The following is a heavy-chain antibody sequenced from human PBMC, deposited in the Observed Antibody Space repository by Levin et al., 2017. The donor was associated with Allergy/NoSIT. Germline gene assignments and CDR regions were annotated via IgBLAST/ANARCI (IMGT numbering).Heavy chain of an antibody. CDR1: GYTFTSYG. J-gene: IGHJ4*02. CDR2: ISAYNGNT. D-gene: IGHD2-15*01. V-gene: IGHV1-18*01. Sequence: ASVKVSCKASGYTFTSYGISWVRQAPGQGLEWMGWISAYNGNTNYAQKLQGRVTMTTDTSTSTAYMELRSLRSDDTAVYYCVRTPVDIVVVVAATPQFDYWGQGTLVTVSS. CDR3: VRTPVDIVVVVAATPQFDY.